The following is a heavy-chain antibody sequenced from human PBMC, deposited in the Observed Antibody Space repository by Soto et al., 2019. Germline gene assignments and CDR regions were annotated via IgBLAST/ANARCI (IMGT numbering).Heavy chain of an antibody. Sequence: GESLKISCKGSGYSFTSYWIGWVRQMPGKGLEWMGIIYPGDSDTRYSPSFQGQATISADKSIGNAYLQWSGLKASDTDMYYCARPHYDILTGPPGGANWFDPWGQGTLVTVSS. CDR1: GYSFTSYW. V-gene: IGHV5-51*01. CDR3: ARPHYDILTGPPGGANWFDP. CDR2: IYPGDSDT. J-gene: IGHJ5*02. D-gene: IGHD3-9*01.